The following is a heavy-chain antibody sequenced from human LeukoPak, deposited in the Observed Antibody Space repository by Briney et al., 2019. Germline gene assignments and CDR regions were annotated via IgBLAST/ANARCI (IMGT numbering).Heavy chain of an antibody. J-gene: IGHJ4*02. CDR2: VRSKVNSFAT. CDR1: GFTFSGSA. Sequence: GGSLRLSCAASGFTFSGSAMHWVRQASGKGLEWVGRVRSKVNSFATAYAASVKGRFTISRDDSKNTAYLQMNTLKIEDTAVYYCTDAKGHWGQGTLVTVSS. CDR3: TDAKGH. D-gene: IGHD4/OR15-4a*01. V-gene: IGHV3-73*01.